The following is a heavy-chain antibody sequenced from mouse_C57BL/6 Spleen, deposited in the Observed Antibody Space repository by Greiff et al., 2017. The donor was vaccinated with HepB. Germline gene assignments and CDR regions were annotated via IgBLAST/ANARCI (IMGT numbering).Heavy chain of an antibody. Sequence: VQLQQSGPELVKPGASVKIPCKASGYTFTDYNMDWVKQSHGKSLEWIGDINPNNGGTIYNQKFKGKATLTVDKSSSTAYMELRRLTSEDTAVYYCARAPDGYYAFDYWGQGTTLTVSS. V-gene: IGHV1-18*01. D-gene: IGHD2-3*01. CDR1: GYTFTDYN. J-gene: IGHJ2*01. CDR2: INPNNGGT. CDR3: ARAPDGYYAFDY.